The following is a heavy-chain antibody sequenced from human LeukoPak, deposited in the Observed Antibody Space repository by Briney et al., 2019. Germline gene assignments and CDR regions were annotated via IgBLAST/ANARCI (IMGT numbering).Heavy chain of an antibody. V-gene: IGHV3-48*03. Sequence: GGSLRLSCAASGFTFSSYEMNWVRQAPGKGLEWVSYISSSGSTIYYADSVKGRFTISRDNAKNSLYLQMNSLRAEDTAVYYCARARGIAAAGTRSGDAFDIWGQGTMVTVSS. D-gene: IGHD6-13*01. CDR3: ARARGIAAAGTRSGDAFDI. CDR1: GFTFSSYE. J-gene: IGHJ3*02. CDR2: ISSSGSTI.